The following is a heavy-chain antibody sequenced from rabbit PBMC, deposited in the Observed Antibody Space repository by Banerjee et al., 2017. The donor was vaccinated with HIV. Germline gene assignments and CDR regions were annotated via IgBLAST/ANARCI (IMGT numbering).Heavy chain of an antibody. CDR2: IHAGSSGST. D-gene: IGHD2-1*01. V-gene: IGHV1S40*01. J-gene: IGHJ3*01. CDR3: ARDGVLRLDL. Sequence: QSLEESGGDLVKPGASLTLTCTASGFSFSDNAMCWVRQAPGKGLEWIACIHAGSSGSTFYASWAKGRFTISKTSSTTVTLQMTSLTAADTATYFCARDGVLRLDLWGQGTLVTVS. CDR1: GFSFSDNA.